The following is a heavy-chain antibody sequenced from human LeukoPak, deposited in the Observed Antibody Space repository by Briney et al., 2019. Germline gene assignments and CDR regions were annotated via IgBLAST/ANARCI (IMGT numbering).Heavy chain of an antibody. CDR3: ARESFEDIVVVPAATPHRRGFDY. CDR1: GGSISSGGYY. J-gene: IGHJ4*02. D-gene: IGHD2-2*01. V-gene: IGHV4-30-2*01. Sequence: PSETLSLTCTASGGSISSGGYYWSWIRQPPGKGLEWIGYIYHSGSTYYNPSLKSRVTISVDRSKNQFSLKLSSVTAADTAVYYCARESFEDIVVVPAATPHRRGFDYWGQGTLVTVSS. CDR2: IYHSGST.